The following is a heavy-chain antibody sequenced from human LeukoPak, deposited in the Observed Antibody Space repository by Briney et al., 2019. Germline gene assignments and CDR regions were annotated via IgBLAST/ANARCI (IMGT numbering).Heavy chain of an antibody. Sequence: ASVTVSCTASGYTFTSYYMHWVRQAPGQGLEWMGIINPSGGSTSYAQKFQGRVTMTRDTSTSTVYMELSSLRSEDTAVYYCASPAGYGRFFFDYWGQGTLVTVSS. D-gene: IGHD6-13*01. CDR2: INPSGGST. CDR3: ASPAGYGRFFFDY. V-gene: IGHV1-46*01. CDR1: GYTFTSYY. J-gene: IGHJ4*02.